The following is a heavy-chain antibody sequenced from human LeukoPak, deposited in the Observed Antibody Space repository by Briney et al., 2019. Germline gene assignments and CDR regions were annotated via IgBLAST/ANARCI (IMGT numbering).Heavy chain of an antibody. V-gene: IGHV3-66*01. J-gene: IGHJ4*02. CDR1: GFTVSSNY. CDR2: IYSGGST. Sequence: PGGSLRLSCAASGFTVSSNYMSWVRQAPGKGLEWVSVIYSGGSTYYADSVKGRFTISRDNSKNTLYLQMNSLRAEDTAVYYCARDLYGGHDLFFAPKNWGQGTLVTVSS. D-gene: IGHD5-12*01. CDR3: ARDLYGGHDLFFAPKN.